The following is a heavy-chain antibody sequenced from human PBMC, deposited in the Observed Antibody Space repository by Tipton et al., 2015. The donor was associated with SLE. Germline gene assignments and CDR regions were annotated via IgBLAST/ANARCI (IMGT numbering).Heavy chain of an antibody. J-gene: IGHJ4*02. CDR2: ISSSSSTI. CDR3: AKGIFLDY. Sequence: SLRLSCAASGFTFSSYSMNWVRQAPGKGLEWVSYISSSSSTIYYADSVKGRFTISRDNAKNSLYLQMNSLRAEDTAVYYCAKGIFLDYWGQGTLVTVSS. D-gene: IGHD2-15*01. CDR1: GFTFSSYS. V-gene: IGHV3-48*01.